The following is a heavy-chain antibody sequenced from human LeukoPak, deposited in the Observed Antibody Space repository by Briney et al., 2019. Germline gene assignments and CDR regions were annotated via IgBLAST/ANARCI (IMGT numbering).Heavy chain of an antibody. CDR2: ISSSGGST. V-gene: IGHV3-64*01. CDR3: ARTNYYYYYMDV. J-gene: IGHJ6*03. D-gene: IGHD4-11*01. Sequence: PGGSLRLSCAASGFTFSSYAMHWVRQAPGKGLEYVSAISSSGGSTYYANSVKGRFTISRGNSKNTLYLQMGSLRAEDMAVYYCARTNYYYYYMDVWGKGTTVTVSS. CDR1: GFTFSSYA.